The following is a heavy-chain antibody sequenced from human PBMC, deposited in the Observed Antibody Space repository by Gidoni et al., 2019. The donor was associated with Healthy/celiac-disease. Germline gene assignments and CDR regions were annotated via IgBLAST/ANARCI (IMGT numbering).Heavy chain of an antibody. CDR3: AKVVTRTQREHTSCYYKCGYFDY. D-gene: IGHD3-3*01. Sequence: EVQLLESGGGLGQPGGSLRLSCAASGFTLSSYARRWVRQAPGKVLEWVSAISGSGGSTYYADSVTGRFTISRDNSKNTLYLQMNSLRAEDTAVYYCAKVVTRTQREHTSCYYKCGYFDYWGQGTLVTVSS. V-gene: IGHV3-23*01. J-gene: IGHJ4*02. CDR2: ISGSGGST. CDR1: GFTLSSYA.